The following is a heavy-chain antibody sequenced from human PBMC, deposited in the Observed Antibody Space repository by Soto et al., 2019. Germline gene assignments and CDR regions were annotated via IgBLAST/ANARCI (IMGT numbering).Heavy chain of an antibody. J-gene: IGHJ4*02. CDR1: GFTFSSYS. V-gene: IGHV3-48*02. CDR2: ISSSSSTI. CDR3: ARDIPGPGIAAAGQDY. Sequence: EVQLVESGGGLVQPGGSLRLSCAASGFTFSSYSMNWVRQAPGKGLEWVSYISSSSSTIYYADSVKGRFTISRDNAKNSLYMQMNSLRDEDTAEYYGARDIPGPGIAAAGQDYWGQGTLVTVSS. D-gene: IGHD6-13*01.